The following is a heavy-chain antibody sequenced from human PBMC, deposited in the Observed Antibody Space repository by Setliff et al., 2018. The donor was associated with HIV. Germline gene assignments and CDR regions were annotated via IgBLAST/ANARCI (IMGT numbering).Heavy chain of an antibody. CDR3: ARDLYAGRAFDI. CDR2: IYTSGST. CDR1: GGSISSFY. V-gene: IGHV4-4*07. Sequence: SETLSLTCTVSGGSISSFYWSWIRQPAGKGLEWIGRIYTSGSTNYNPSLKSRVTMSVDTSKNQFSLKVTSVTAAGTAVYYCARDLYAGRAFDIWGQGTMVTVSS. J-gene: IGHJ3*02. D-gene: IGHD4-17*01.